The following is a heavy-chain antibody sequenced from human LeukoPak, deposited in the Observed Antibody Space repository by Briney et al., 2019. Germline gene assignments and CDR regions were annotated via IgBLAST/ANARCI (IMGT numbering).Heavy chain of an antibody. CDR3: ARGRKVGAKGVGQAFRY. CDR2: INPNSGGT. Sequence: VSVTVSCTASGYTFTGYYMHWVRQAPGQGLEWMGWINPNSGGTNYAQKFQGRVTMTRDTSISTAYMELSRLRSDDTAVYYCARGRKVGAKGVGQAFRYWGQGTLVTVSS. V-gene: IGHV1-2*02. J-gene: IGHJ4*02. CDR1: GYTFTGYY. D-gene: IGHD1-26*01.